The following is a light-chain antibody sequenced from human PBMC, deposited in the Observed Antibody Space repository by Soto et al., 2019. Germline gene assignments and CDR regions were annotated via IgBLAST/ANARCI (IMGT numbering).Light chain of an antibody. V-gene: IGKV3-15*01. J-gene: IGKJ1*01. CDR3: QQYNNWPPGT. Sequence: EIVMTQSPATLSVSPGERATLSCRASQSVSSDLAWYQQKPGQAPRLLLYGASTRANGIPGRFSGSGSGTEFTLTISSLQSEAFAVYYCQQYNNWPPGTFEQGTKVEI. CDR1: QSVSSD. CDR2: GAS.